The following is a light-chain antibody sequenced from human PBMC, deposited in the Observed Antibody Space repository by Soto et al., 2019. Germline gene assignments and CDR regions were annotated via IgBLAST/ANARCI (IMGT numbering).Light chain of an antibody. Sequence: DIPMTQSPSTLSASVGDRVTITCRASQSISSWLAWYQQKPGKAPNLLIYKASSLQSGVPSRFSGSGSETEFTLTISSLQPDDFATYYCQQYNNYPWTFGQGTKVEIK. CDR3: QQYNNYPWT. J-gene: IGKJ1*01. CDR1: QSISSW. CDR2: KAS. V-gene: IGKV1-5*03.